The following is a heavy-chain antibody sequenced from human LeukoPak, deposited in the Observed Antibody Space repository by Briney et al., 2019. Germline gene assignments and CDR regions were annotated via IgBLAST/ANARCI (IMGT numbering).Heavy chain of an antibody. J-gene: IGHJ3*02. V-gene: IGHV4-39*07. CDR3: ATLARQLHDAFDI. CDR1: GGSISSSSYY. Sequence: SETLSLTCTVSGGSISSSSYYWGWIRQPPGKGLEWIGSIYYSGSTYYNPSLKSRVTISVDTSKNQFSLKLSSVTAADTAVYYCATLARQLHDAFDIWGQGTMVTVSS. CDR2: IYYSGST. D-gene: IGHD6-13*01.